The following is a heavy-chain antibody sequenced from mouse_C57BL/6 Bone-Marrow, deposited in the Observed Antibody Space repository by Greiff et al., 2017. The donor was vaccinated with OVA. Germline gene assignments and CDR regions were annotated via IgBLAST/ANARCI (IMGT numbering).Heavy chain of an antibody. D-gene: IGHD1-1*01. CDR2: IDPSDSYT. V-gene: IGHV1-69*01. J-gene: IGHJ2*01. CDR1: GYTFTSYW. CDR3: AREGYYGRSYGY. Sequence: QVQLQQPGAELVMPGASVKLSCKASGYTFTSYWMHWVKQRPGQGLEWIGEIDPSDSYTNYNQKFKGKSTLTVDKSSSTAYMQLSSLTSEDSAVYYCAREGYYGRSYGYWGQGTTLTVSS.